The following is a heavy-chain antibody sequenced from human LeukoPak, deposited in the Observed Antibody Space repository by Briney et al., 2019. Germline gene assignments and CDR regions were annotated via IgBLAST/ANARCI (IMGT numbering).Heavy chain of an antibody. D-gene: IGHD2/OR15-2a*01. CDR1: GFTVSSNY. CDR2: ISSSASPI. V-gene: IGHV3-11*04. Sequence: GGSLRLSCAASGFTVSSNYMSWVRQAPGKGLEWVSYISSSASPIYYADSVKGRFTISRDNAKNSLYLQMNSLRAEDTAVYYCARETFYGDYFDYWGQGTLVTVSS. J-gene: IGHJ4*02. CDR3: ARETFYGDYFDY.